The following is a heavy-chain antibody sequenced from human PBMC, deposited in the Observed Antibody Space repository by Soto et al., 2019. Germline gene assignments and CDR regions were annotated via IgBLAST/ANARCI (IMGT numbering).Heavy chain of an antibody. Sequence: QVQLQESSLGLVKPSETLSLTCTVSGGSISSYYWSWIRQPPGKGLEWIGYIYYSGSTNYNPSLKSRVTISVDTSKNQFSLKLSSVTAADTAVYYCARYNDYGDAFDIWGQGTMVTVSS. CDR1: GGSISSYY. D-gene: IGHD4-17*01. J-gene: IGHJ3*02. CDR3: ARYNDYGDAFDI. V-gene: IGHV4-59*01. CDR2: IYYSGST.